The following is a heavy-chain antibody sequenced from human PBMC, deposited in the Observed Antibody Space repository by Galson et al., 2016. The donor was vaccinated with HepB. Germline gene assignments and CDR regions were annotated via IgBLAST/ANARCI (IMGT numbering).Heavy chain of an antibody. Sequence: SETLSLTCAVYGGSFSAYYWSWIRQPPGKGLEWIGEINHSGRTNYDPSLKSRVTISVDTSKNQFSLNLNSVTAADTAVYYCARSRYCSTTTCHFDYWGQGTLVTVSS. V-gene: IGHV4-34*01. CDR1: GGSFSAYY. CDR2: INHSGRT. CDR3: ARSRYCSTTTCHFDY. D-gene: IGHD2-2*01. J-gene: IGHJ4*02.